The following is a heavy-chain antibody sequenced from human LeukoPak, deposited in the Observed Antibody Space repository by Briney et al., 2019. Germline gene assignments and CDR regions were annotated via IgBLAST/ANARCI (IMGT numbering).Heavy chain of an antibody. V-gene: IGHV1-46*01. CDR3: ARELYYGSGPRRFDP. CDR1: GYTLTELS. CDR2: INPSGGST. D-gene: IGHD3-10*01. Sequence: ASVKVSCKVSGYTLTELSMHWVRQAPGQGLEWMGIINPSGGSTSYAQKFQGRVTMTRDTSTSTVYMELSSLRSEDTAVYYCARELYYGSGPRRFDPWGQGTLVTVSS. J-gene: IGHJ5*02.